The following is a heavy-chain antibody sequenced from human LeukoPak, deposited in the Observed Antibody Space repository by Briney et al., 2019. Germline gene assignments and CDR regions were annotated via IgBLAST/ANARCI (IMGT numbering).Heavy chain of an antibody. CDR1: GYTFTSYY. Sequence: ASVKVSCKASGYTFTSYYIHWARQAPGQGLEWMGIINPSSGVTSYAQKFQGRITMTRDTSTSTVYMELSSLRSEDTAVYYCATIGSCTSSACSPFDYWGQGTLVTVSS. CDR2: INPSSGVT. J-gene: IGHJ4*02. CDR3: ATIGSCTSSACSPFDY. D-gene: IGHD2-2*01. V-gene: IGHV1-46*03.